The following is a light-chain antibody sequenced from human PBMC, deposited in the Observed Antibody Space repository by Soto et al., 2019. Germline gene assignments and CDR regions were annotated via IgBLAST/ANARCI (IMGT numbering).Light chain of an antibody. J-gene: IGLJ3*02. V-gene: IGLV1-44*01. CDR2: NNN. CDR3: AAWDDSRNGPQ. CDR1: GTNIGINT. Sequence: QSVLTQPPSASGTPGQRVTISCSGSGTNIGINTVNWYQQLPGTAPKLLIYNNNQRSSGVSYRFSGSKSGASASLAISGLHSEDEGHYFCAAWDDSRNGPQFGGGTQLTVL.